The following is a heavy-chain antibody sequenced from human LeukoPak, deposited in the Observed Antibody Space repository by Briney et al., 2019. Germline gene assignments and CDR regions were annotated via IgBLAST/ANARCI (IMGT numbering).Heavy chain of an antibody. D-gene: IGHD1-26*01. V-gene: IGHV5-51*01. Sequence: GESLKISCKGSEYGFTTYWIGWVRQMPGKGLEWMGIIYPGDSDTRYSPSFQGQVTISADKSISTAYLQWRSLKASDTAMYYCARRSGRYQKYYFDYWGQGTLVTVSS. CDR1: EYGFTTYW. CDR2: IYPGDSDT. J-gene: IGHJ4*02. CDR3: ARRSGRYQKYYFDY.